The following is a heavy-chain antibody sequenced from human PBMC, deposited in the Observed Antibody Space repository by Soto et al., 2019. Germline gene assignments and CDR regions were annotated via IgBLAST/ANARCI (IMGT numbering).Heavy chain of an antibody. D-gene: IGHD7-27*01. V-gene: IGHV3-23*01. CDR1: GFTFSSYA. CDR3: AKDLGNWGSVRYYFDY. Sequence: GGSLRLSCAASGFTFSSYAMSWVRQAPGKGLEWVSAISGSGGSTYYADSVKGRFTISRDNSKNTLYLQMNSLRAEDTAVYYCAKDLGNWGSVRYYFDYWGQGTLVTVSS. J-gene: IGHJ4*02. CDR2: ISGSGGST.